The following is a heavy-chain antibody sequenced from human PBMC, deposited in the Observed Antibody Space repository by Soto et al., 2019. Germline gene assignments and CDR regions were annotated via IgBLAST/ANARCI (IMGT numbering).Heavy chain of an antibody. V-gene: IGHV4-59*08. CDR3: ARRSNFYYGFDY. CDR2: IYSSGSA. D-gene: IGHD3-22*01. CDR1: GGSFNNYY. Sequence: PSETLSLTCTVSGGSFNNYYWTWIRQPPGKGLEWIGYIYSSGSAGYNPSLKSRVTMLVDTSKNQFSLKLSSVTAADTAVYYCARRSNFYYGFDYRGRGTLVTVSS. J-gene: IGHJ4*02.